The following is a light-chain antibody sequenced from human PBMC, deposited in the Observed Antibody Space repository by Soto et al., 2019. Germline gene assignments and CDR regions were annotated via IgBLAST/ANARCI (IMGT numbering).Light chain of an antibody. CDR3: ISYTDRQSYL. J-gene: IGLJ1*01. V-gene: IGLV2-14*03. Sequence: QSALAQPASVPGSPGQSITISCSGTSSDIGSYNHVAWYQQFPGRRPKLMIYAVSDRPTGVSDRFSGSKSGITASLTISGLQTEDEADYYCISYTDRQSYLFGTGTKV. CDR1: SSDIGSYNH. CDR2: AVS.